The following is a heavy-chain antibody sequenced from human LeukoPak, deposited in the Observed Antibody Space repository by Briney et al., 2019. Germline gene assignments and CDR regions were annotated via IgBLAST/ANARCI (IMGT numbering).Heavy chain of an antibody. D-gene: IGHD6-19*01. CDR2: IFHSGRT. Sequence: PSETLSLTGAVSGYSISSGYFWDWIWRPPGKGLEWIGSIFHSGRTYYNPSLKSRVTISVDTAKNQFSLRLSSVTAADTAVYYCARRSGSGWNYFDYWGQGTLVTVSS. V-gene: IGHV4-38-2*01. J-gene: IGHJ4*02. CDR3: ARRSGSGWNYFDY. CDR1: GYSISSGYF.